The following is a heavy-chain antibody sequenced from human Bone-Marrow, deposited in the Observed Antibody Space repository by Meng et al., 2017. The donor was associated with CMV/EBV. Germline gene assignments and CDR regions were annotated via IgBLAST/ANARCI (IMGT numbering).Heavy chain of an antibody. CDR2: MNPNSGNT. CDR3: ARGRSSSWSDWFDP. V-gene: IGHV1-8*01. Sequence: ASVKVSCKPSGYTFTTYDINWVRQATGQGLEWMGWMNPNSGNTGYAQKFQGRVTMTRNTSISTAYMELSSLRSEDTAVYYCARGRSSSWSDWFDPWGQGTTVTVSS. D-gene: IGHD6-6*01. CDR1: GYTFTTYD. J-gene: IGHJ5*01.